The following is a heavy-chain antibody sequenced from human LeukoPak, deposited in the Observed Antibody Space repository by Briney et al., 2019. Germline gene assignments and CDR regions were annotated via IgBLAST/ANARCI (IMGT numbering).Heavy chain of an antibody. CDR1: GFTFSSYE. V-gene: IGHV3-48*03. Sequence: PGGSLRLSCAASGFTFSSYEMNWVRQAPGKGLEWVSYISSSGSTIYYADSVKGRFTISRDNAKNSLYLQTNSLRAEDTAVYYCARENSSSGRGWFGELLYRWFDPWGQGTLVTVSS. CDR3: ARENSSSGRGWFGELLYRWFDP. D-gene: IGHD3-10*01. J-gene: IGHJ5*02. CDR2: ISSSGSTI.